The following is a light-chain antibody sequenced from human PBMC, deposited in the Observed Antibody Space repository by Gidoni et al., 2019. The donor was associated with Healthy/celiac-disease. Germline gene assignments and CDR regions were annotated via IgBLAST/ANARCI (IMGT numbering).Light chain of an antibody. V-gene: IGLV2-14*01. J-gene: IGLJ2*01. CDR1: SSDVGGYNY. Sequence: QSALTQPASVSESPGQSITISCTGTSSDVGGYNYVSWYQQHPGKAPKLMIYDVSNRPSGVSNRFSVSKSGNTASLTISGLQAEDEADYYCSSYTSSIPDVVFGGGTKLTVL. CDR3: SSYTSSIPDVV. CDR2: DVS.